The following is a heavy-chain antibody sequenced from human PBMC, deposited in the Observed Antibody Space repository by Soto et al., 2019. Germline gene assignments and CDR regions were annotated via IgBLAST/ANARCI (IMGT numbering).Heavy chain of an antibody. V-gene: IGHV4-39*01. D-gene: IGHD4-17*01. Sequence: PSETLSLTCTVPGGSISSSSYYWGWIRQPPGKGLEWIGSIYYSGSTYYNPSLKSRVTISVDTSKNQFSLKLSSVTAADTAVYYCASEATVTTTGYYGMDVWGQGTTVTVSS. J-gene: IGHJ6*02. CDR3: ASEATVTTTGYYGMDV. CDR2: IYYSGST. CDR1: GGSISSSSYY.